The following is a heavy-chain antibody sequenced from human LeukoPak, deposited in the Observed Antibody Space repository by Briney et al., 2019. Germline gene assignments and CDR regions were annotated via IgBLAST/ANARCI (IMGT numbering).Heavy chain of an antibody. CDR2: IRYDGSNK. D-gene: IGHD3-22*01. J-gene: IGHJ4*02. Sequence: GGSLRLSCAASGFTFSSYGMHWVRQAPGKGLEWVAFIRYDGSNKYYADSVKGRFTISRDNSKNTLYLQMNSLRAEDTAVYYCAKDHYDSRIGCDYWGQGTLVTVSS. V-gene: IGHV3-30*02. CDR1: GFTFSSYG. CDR3: AKDHYDSRIGCDY.